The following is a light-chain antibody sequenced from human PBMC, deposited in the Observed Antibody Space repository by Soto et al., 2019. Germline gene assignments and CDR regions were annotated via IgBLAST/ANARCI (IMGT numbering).Light chain of an antibody. CDR1: QSVSSTY. J-gene: IGKJ3*01. CDR2: GAS. Sequence: EIVLTQSPGTLSLSPGERATLSCRASQSVSSTYLAWYQQKRGQAPRLLLYGASSRGTGITDRFRGSGAGTDFTLTVSRLAPEDFAVYYCQQYGSSPGLFTFGPGTKVDIK. CDR3: QQYGSSPGLFT. V-gene: IGKV3-20*01.